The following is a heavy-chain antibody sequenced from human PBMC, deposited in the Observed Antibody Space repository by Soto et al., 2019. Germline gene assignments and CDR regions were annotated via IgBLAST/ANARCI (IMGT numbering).Heavy chain of an antibody. V-gene: IGHV1-69*13. CDR2: IIPIFGTA. CDR3: ARETNYYDSSGYYYVSGFDY. CDR1: GGTFSSYA. D-gene: IGHD3-22*01. J-gene: IGHJ4*02. Sequence: SVKVSCKASGGTFSSYAISWVRQAPGQGLEWMGGIIPIFGTANYAQKFQGRVTITADESTSTAYMELSSLRSEDTAMYYCARETNYYDSSGYYYVSGFDYWGQGTLVTVSS.